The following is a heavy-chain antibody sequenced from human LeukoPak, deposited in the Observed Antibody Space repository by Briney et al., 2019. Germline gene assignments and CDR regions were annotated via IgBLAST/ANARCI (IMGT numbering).Heavy chain of an antibody. CDR3: AKVEGEYQLLFPSPFLFDI. CDR2: ISGSGGST. Sequence: GGSLRLSCAASGFTFSSYAMSWVRQAPGKGLEWVSAISGSGGSTYYADSVKGRFTISRDNSKNTLYLQMNSLIAEDTAVYYCAKVEGEYQLLFPSPFLFDIWGQGTMVTVSS. J-gene: IGHJ3*02. D-gene: IGHD2-2*01. V-gene: IGHV3-23*01. CDR1: GFTFSSYA.